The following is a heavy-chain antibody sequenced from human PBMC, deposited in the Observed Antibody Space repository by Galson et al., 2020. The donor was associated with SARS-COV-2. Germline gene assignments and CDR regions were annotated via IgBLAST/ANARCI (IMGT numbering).Heavy chain of an antibody. CDR2: IDWDDDK. CDR3: APIKPGMAALREGYYFDY. V-gene: IGHV2-70*11. Sequence: ESGPTLVKPTQTLTLTCTLSGFSLSTSGMCVSWIRQPPGKALEWLARIDWDDDKYYSTSLKTRLTISKDTSKNQVVLTMTNMDPVDTATYYCAPIKPGMAALREGYYFDYWCQGTLVTVSS. J-gene: IGHJ4*02. CDR1: GFSLSTSGMC. D-gene: IGHD6-13*01.